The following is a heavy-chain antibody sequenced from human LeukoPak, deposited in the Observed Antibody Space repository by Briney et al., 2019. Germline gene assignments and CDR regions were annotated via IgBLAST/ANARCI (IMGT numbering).Heavy chain of an antibody. CDR1: GYTFTSYG. CDR3: ARSHQWLVRQSWFDP. Sequence: GASVKVSCKASGYTFTSYGISWVRQAPGQGLEWMGRISAYNGNTNYAQKLQGRVTMTTDTSTSTAYMELRSLRSDDTAVYYCARSHQWLVRQSWFDPWGQGTLVTVSS. V-gene: IGHV1-18*01. J-gene: IGHJ5*02. CDR2: ISAYNGNT. D-gene: IGHD6-19*01.